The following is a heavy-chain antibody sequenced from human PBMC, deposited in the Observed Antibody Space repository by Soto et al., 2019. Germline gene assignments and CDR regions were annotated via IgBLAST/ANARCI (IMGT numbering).Heavy chain of an antibody. CDR2: ISGSGGST. CDR3: AKGNGYTESYYYYYYGMDV. J-gene: IGHJ6*02. V-gene: IGHV3-23*01. CDR1: GFTFSSYA. Sequence: GGSLRLSCAASGFTFSSYAMSWVRQAPGKGLEWVSAISGSGGSTYYADSVKGRFTISRDNSKNTLYLQMNSLRAEDTAVYYCAKGNGYTESYYYYYYGMDVWVQLTTVTVS. D-gene: IGHD5-12*01.